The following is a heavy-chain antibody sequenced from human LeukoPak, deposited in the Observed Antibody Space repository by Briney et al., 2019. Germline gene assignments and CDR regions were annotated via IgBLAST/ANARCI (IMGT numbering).Heavy chain of an antibody. CDR1: GGSISSSSYY. CDR3: ARAPIAVAGAGHEYFDY. CDR2: IFYSGIL. V-gene: IGHV4-39*01. J-gene: IGHJ4*02. Sequence: SETLSLTCTVSGGSISSSSYYWGWVRQPPGSGLEWIGSIFYSGILYYSPSLKSRVTISVDTSKNQFSLKLTSVTAADTAVYYCARAPIAVAGAGHEYFDYWGQGTLVTVSS. D-gene: IGHD6-19*01.